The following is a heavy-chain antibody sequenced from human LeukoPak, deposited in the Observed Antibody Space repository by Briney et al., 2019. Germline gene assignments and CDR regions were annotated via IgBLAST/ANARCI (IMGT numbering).Heavy chain of an antibody. Sequence: GGSLRLSCAASGFTFSSYSMNWVRQAPGKGLEWVSYISSSGSTIYYADSVKGRFTISRDNAKNSLYLQMNSLRAEDTALYYCAKGVAAYYYYYYMDVWGKGTTVTISS. V-gene: IGHV3-48*04. D-gene: IGHD6-13*01. CDR1: GFTFSSYS. CDR2: ISSSGSTI. J-gene: IGHJ6*03. CDR3: AKGVAAYYYYYYMDV.